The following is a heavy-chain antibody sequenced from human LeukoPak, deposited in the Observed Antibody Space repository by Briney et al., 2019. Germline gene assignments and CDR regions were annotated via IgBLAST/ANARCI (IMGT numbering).Heavy chain of an antibody. Sequence: SETLSLTCTVSGGSVSSGSYYWSWIRQPPGKGLEWIGYIYYSGSTNYNPSLKSRVTISVDTSKNQFSLKLSSVTAADTAVYYCARDLESVYYDILTGYQTYYYGMDVWGKGTTVTVSS. V-gene: IGHV4-61*01. J-gene: IGHJ6*04. CDR3: ARDLESVYYDILTGYQTYYYGMDV. D-gene: IGHD3-9*01. CDR2: IYYSGST. CDR1: GGSVSSGSYY.